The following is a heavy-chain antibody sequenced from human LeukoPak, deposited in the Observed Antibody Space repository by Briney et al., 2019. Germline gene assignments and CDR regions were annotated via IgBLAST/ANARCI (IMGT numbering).Heavy chain of an antibody. CDR2: ISGYNGNT. V-gene: IGHV1-18*01. CDR1: GYTFNSYG. CDR3: ARAQTTGFGESSDY. J-gene: IGHJ4*02. D-gene: IGHD3-10*01. Sequence: ASVKVSCKTSGYTFNSYGISWVRQAPGQGLEWMGWISGYNGNTIYAQKFQGRVTVTTDTSTNTAYMDLKSLRSDDTAVYFCARAQTTGFGESSDYWGQGTLVTVSS.